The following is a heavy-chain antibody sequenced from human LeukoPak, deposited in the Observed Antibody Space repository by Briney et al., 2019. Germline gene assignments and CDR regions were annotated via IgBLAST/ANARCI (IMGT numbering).Heavy chain of an antibody. D-gene: IGHD4-17*01. Sequence: SVKVSCKAPGGTFSSYTISWVRQAPGQGLEWMGRIIPILGIANYAQKFQGRVTITADKSTSTAYMELSSLRSEDTAVYYCARVPETTVPETGDYWGQGTLVTVSS. J-gene: IGHJ4*02. V-gene: IGHV1-69*02. CDR1: GGTFSSYT. CDR2: IIPILGIA. CDR3: ARVPETTVPETGDY.